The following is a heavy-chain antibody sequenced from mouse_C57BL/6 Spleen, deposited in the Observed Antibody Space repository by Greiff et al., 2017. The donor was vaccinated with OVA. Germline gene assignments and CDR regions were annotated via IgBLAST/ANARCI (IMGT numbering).Heavy chain of an antibody. CDR1: GFTFSSYT. CDR2: ISGGGGNT. D-gene: IGHD1-1*01. CDR3: ASPYYYDSSFYWYFDV. J-gene: IGHJ1*03. Sequence: EVQGVESGGGLVKPGGSLKLSCAASGFTFSSYTMSWVRQTPEKRLEWVATISGGGGNTYYPDSVKGRFTISRDNAKNTLYLQMSSLRSEDTALYYCASPYYYDSSFYWYFDVWGTGTTVTVSS. V-gene: IGHV5-9*01.